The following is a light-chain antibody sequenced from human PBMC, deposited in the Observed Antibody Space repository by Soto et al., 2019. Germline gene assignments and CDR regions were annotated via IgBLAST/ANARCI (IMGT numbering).Light chain of an antibody. J-gene: IGKJ5*01. CDR2: DAS. CDR3: QQRSNWPSFT. CDR1: QYITIY. V-gene: IGKV3-11*01. Sequence: EIVLTQSPATLSLSPGERATLSCRASQYITIYLAWYQQKPGQAPRLLIYDASNRATGIPARFSGSGSGTDFTLSISRLEPADFAVYYCQQRSNWPSFTFGQGTRLEIK.